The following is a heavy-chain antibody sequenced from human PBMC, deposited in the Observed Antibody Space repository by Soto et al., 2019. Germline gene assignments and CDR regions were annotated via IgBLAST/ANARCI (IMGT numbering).Heavy chain of an antibody. CDR2: IYHSGSS. J-gene: IGHJ4*02. D-gene: IGHD4-17*01. Sequence: SETLSLTCTVSGGSLSSGTYYWSWIRQPPGRGLEWIGYIYHSGSSQSNPSLKSRVTISIDTSKNQFSLELRSVTAADTAVYYCARDLLDTTVDYYFDSWGPGRLVTVSS. V-gene: IGHV4-30-4*01. CDR1: GGSLSSGTYY. CDR3: ARDLLDTTVDYYFDS.